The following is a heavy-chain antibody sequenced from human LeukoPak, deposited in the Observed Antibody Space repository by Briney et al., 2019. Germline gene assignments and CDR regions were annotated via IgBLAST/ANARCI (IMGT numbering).Heavy chain of an antibody. V-gene: IGHV1-18*01. Sequence: ASVKVSCKASGYTFTNYGISWVRQAPGQGLEWMGWISAYNGNTNYAQKFQGRVTITADKSTSTAYMELSSLRSEDTAVYYCASGPPRDAFDIWGQGTMVTVSS. CDR2: ISAYNGNT. CDR1: GYTFTNYG. J-gene: IGHJ3*02. CDR3: ASGPPRDAFDI.